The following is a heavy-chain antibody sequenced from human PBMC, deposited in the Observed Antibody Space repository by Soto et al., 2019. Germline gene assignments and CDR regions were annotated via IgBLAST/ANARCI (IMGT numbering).Heavy chain of an antibody. CDR3: ARTYDCTATTGYRAFDS. J-gene: IGHJ3*02. CDR2: ISHDGTNE. CDR1: GFTFSTDA. Sequence: QVQLVESGGGVVQPGASLRLSCAASGFTFSTDAMHWVRQAPGKGLEWVAVISHDGTNEDYVDSERGRFTLSRENSKNTVYLQMSNLRAEETAMYYCARTYDCTATTGYRAFDSWGRGTMVTVS. D-gene: IGHD1-26*01. V-gene: IGHV3-30*14.